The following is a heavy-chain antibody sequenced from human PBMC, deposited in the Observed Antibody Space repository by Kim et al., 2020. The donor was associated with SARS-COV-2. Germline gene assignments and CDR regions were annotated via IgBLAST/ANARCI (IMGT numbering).Heavy chain of an antibody. CDR3: ARDLEGALCRGPCGMDV. V-gene: IGHV3-30*01. J-gene: IGHJ6*02. Sequence: VKGRFTISRDNSKNTLYLQMNSLRAEDTAVYYCARDLEGALCRGPCGMDVWGQGTTVTVSS. D-gene: IGHD3-10*01.